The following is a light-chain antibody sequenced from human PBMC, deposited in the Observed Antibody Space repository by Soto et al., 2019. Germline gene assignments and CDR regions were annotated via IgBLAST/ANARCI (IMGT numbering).Light chain of an antibody. J-gene: IGKJ1*01. CDR3: QQYDSTSA. CDR1: QTISAW. CDR2: RAS. V-gene: IGKV1-5*03. Sequence: DIQMTQSPSTLSASVGATVTITCRASQTISAWLAWYQQKPGKAPKLLIYRASILESGVPSRFSSSGFGTQFTLTISSLQPDDIATYYCQQYDSTSAFGQGTKVEIK.